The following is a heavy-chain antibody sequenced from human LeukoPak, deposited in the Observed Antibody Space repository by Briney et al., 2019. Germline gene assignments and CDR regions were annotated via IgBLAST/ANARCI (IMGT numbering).Heavy chain of an antibody. CDR3: ARDLKLERAFDI. D-gene: IGHD1-1*01. J-gene: IGHJ3*02. CDR1: GFTFSSYS. Sequence: GGSLRLSCAASGFTFSSYSMNWVRQAPGKGLEGVSSISSSSYIYYADSVKGRFTISRDNAKNSLYLQMTSLKAEDTAVYYCARDLKLERAFDIWGQGTMVTVSS. CDR2: ISSSSYI. V-gene: IGHV3-21*01.